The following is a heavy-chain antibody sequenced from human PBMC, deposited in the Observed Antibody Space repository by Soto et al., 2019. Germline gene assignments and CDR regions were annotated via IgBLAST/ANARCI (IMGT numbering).Heavy chain of an antibody. CDR3: ARDHKITGTDPNFDY. CDR2: ISSSGSTI. V-gene: IGHV3-11*01. D-gene: IGHD1-20*01. Sequence: PGGSLRLSCAASGFTFSDYYMSWIRQAPGKGLEWVSYISSSGSTIYYADSVKGRFTISRDNAKNSLYLQMNSLRAEDTAVYYCARDHKITGTDPNFDYWGQGTLVTVSS. J-gene: IGHJ4*02. CDR1: GFTFSDYY.